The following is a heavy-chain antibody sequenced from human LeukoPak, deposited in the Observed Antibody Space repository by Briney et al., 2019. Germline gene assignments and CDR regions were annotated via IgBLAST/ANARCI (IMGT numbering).Heavy chain of an antibody. CDR3: ARLNAYSSSWHYFDS. D-gene: IGHD6-13*01. J-gene: IGHJ4*02. CDR1: GGSISSSSYF. CDR2: LYYSGTT. Sequence: AETLSLTCTVSGGSISSSSYFWGWIRQPPGRGLEWIGTLYYSGTTSYNPSLQSRVTISVDTSKNQFSLKLNSVTAADTSIYYCARLNAYSSSWHYFDSWGQGTLVTVSS. V-gene: IGHV4-39*01.